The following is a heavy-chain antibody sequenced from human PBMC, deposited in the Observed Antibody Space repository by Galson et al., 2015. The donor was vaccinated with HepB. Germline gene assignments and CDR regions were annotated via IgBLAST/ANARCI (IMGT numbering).Heavy chain of an antibody. D-gene: IGHD5-24*01. CDR1: GFTFSSYS. CDR2: ISSSSSTI. J-gene: IGHJ4*02. V-gene: IGHV3-48*01. Sequence: SLRLSCAASGFTFSSYSMNWVRQAPGKGLEWVSYISSSSSTIYYADSVKGRFTISRDNAKNSLYLQMNSLRAEDTAVYYCARDDVMATMNFIFDYWGQGTLVTVSS. CDR3: ARDDVMATMNFIFDY.